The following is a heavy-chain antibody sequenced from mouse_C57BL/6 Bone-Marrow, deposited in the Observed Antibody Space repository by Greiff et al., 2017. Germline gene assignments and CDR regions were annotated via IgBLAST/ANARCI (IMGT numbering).Heavy chain of an antibody. V-gene: IGHV1-55*01. CDR1: GYTFTSYW. J-gene: IGHJ1*03. D-gene: IGHD2-4*01. CDR3: ARGEDYAWYFDV. Sequence: VQLQQPWAELVKPGASVKMSCKASGYTFTSYWITWVKQRPGQGLEWIGDICPGSGSTNYNEKFKSKATLTVATSSSTAYMQLSSLTSEDSAVYYCARGEDYAWYFDVWGTGTTVTVSS. CDR2: ICPGSGST.